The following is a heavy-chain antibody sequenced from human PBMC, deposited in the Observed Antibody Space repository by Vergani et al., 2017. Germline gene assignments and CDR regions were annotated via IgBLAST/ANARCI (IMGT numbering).Heavy chain of an antibody. D-gene: IGHD6-19*01. J-gene: IGHJ5*02. CDR1: GYTFTSYG. V-gene: IGHV1-18*01. CDR2: ISAYNGNT. Sequence: QSQLVQSGDEVKKPGASVKVSCKTSGYTFTSYGISWVRQAPGQGLEWMGWISAYNGNTNYAQKLQGRVTMTTDTSTSTAYMELRSLRSDDTAVYYCARDWYSSGWTDWFDPWGQGTLVTVSS. CDR3: ARDWYSSGWTDWFDP.